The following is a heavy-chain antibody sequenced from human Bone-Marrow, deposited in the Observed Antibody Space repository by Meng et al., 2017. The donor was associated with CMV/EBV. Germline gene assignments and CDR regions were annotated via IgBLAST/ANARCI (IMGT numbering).Heavy chain of an antibody. CDR3: ARDFSRMDV. Sequence: GQSRRLSCAASGFTFSSYAMHWVRQAAGKGLEWVAVITYDGRNKYYADSVKGRFTISRDNSEKTLYLQMNSPRAEDTAVYYCARDFSRMDVWGQGTTVTVSS. CDR1: GFTFSSYA. CDR2: ITYDGRNK. J-gene: IGHJ6*02. D-gene: IGHD2/OR15-2a*01. V-gene: IGHV3-30*04.